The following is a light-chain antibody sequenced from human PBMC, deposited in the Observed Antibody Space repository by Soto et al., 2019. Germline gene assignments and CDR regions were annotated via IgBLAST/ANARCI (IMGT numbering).Light chain of an antibody. J-gene: IGKJ3*01. CDR3: QQYGTSPFT. V-gene: IGKV3-20*01. Sequence: EIVLTQSPGTLSLSPGERATLSCRASQSVSNNYLAWYQQKPGQAPRLLISGASNRATGIPDRFSGSGSGTDFALAISRREPEDFAVYYCQQYGTSPFTFGPGTKVDL. CDR2: GAS. CDR1: QSVSNNY.